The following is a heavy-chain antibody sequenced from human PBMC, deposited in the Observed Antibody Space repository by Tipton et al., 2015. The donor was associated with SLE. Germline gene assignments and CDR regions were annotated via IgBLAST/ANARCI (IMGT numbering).Heavy chain of an antibody. Sequence: LRLSCTVSGGSISSHYWSWIRQPPGKGLEWIGEIYHSGSTNYNPSLKSRVTISVDKSKNQFSLKLTSVTAADTALYYCASRLAARRDTCFDSWGQGTLVTVSS. CDR1: GGSISSHY. D-gene: IGHD6-6*01. CDR2: IYHSGST. CDR3: ASRLAARRDTCFDS. J-gene: IGHJ5*01. V-gene: IGHV4-59*11.